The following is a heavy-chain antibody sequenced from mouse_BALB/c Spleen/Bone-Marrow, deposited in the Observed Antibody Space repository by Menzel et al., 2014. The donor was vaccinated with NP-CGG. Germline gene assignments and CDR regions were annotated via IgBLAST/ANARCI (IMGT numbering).Heavy chain of an antibody. J-gene: IGHJ4*01. CDR1: GFTFSSFG. Sequence: EVKLMESGGGLVQPGGSRKVSCAASGFTFSSFGMHWVRQAPEKGLEWAAYISSGSSTIYYADTVKGRFTISRDNPKNTLFMQMNSLRSEDTAMYYCARSTMITTGYYYAMDYWGQGTSVTVSS. CDR3: ARSTMITTGYYYAMDY. D-gene: IGHD2-4*01. V-gene: IGHV5-17*02. CDR2: ISSGSSTI.